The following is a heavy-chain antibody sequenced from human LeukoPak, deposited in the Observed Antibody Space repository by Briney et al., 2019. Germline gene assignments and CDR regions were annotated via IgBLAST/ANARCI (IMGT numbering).Heavy chain of an antibody. J-gene: IGHJ4*02. CDR2: INPSGGST. V-gene: IGHV1-46*01. D-gene: IGHD3-3*01. CDR3: ARESVLRVFDY. CDR1: GYTFTSYY. Sequence: GASVKVSCKASGYTFTSYYMHWVRQAPGQGLEWMGIINPSGGSTSYAQKFQGRVTMTRDTSTSTVYMELSSPRSEDTAVYYCARESVLRVFDYWGQGTLVTVSS.